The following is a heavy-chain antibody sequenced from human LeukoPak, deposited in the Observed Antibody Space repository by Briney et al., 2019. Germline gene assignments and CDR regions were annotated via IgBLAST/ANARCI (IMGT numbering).Heavy chain of an antibody. D-gene: IGHD1-26*01. Sequence: GGSLRLSCAASGFTVSDTYMSWVRQAPGKGLEWVSLLYSGGSTHYADSVKGRFTISRDKSKNILSLQMNSLRAEDTAPYYCARGKSGIYTRPFDYWGQGTLVTVSS. CDR3: ARGKSGIYTRPFDY. V-gene: IGHV3-66*01. CDR1: GFTVSDTY. CDR2: LYSGGST. J-gene: IGHJ4*02.